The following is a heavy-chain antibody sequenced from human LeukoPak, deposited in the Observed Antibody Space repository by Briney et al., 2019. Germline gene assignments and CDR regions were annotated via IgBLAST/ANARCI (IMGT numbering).Heavy chain of an antibody. CDR2: IGGSNGIT. J-gene: IGHJ4*02. CDR3: ARNENSGWGYFDY. V-gene: IGHV3-23*01. CDR1: RFTFNSYA. Sequence: GGSLRLSCAASRFTFNSYAMSWVRQAPGKGLEWVSVIGGSNGITFYVGSVKGRFTIPRDNSKDTLYLQMNSLRAEDTAVYYCARNENSGWGYFDYWGQGTLVTVSS. D-gene: IGHD5-12*01.